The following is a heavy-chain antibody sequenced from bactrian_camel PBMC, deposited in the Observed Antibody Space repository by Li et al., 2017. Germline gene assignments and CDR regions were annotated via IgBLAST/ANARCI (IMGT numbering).Heavy chain of an antibody. J-gene: IGHJ4*01. CDR1: EFTFSSVY. CDR2: INSGGGSS. CDR3: AAGFSGVHEGFWGSTGNYHY. D-gene: IGHD5*01. V-gene: IGHV3S40*01. Sequence: VQLVESGGGLVQPGGSLRLSCAASEFTFSSVYMSWVRQAPGKGLEWVSAINSGGGSSYFSDSVKGRFTISQDDAENTVYLQMNSLEPDDTAIYYCAAGFSGVHEGFWGSTGNYHYWGQGTQVTVS.